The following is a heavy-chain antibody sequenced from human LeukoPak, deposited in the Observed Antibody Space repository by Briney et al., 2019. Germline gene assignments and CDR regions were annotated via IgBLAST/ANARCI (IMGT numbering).Heavy chain of an antibody. CDR2: ISSSSSYI. J-gene: IGHJ4*02. V-gene: IGHV3-21*01. CDR3: AREYPRGAAAPDY. D-gene: IGHD6-13*01. Sequence: MXXVRQAPGXGLEWVSSISSSSSYIHYADSVKGRFTISRDNAKNSLYLQMNSLRAEDTAVYHCAREYPRGAAAPDYWGQGTLVTVSS.